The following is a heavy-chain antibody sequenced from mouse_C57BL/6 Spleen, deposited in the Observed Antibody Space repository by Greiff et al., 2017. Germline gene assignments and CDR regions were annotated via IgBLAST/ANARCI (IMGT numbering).Heavy chain of an antibody. CDR2: IYPGDGDT. J-gene: IGHJ3*01. CDR1: GYAFSSYW. D-gene: IGHD2-2*01. Sequence: QVQLKQSGAELVKPGASVKISCKASGYAFSSYWMNWVKQRPGKGLEWIGQIYPGDGDTNYNGKFKGKATLTADKSSSTAYMQLSSLTSEDSAVYFCARLGYDRAWFAYWGQGTLVTVSA. CDR3: ARLGYDRAWFAY. V-gene: IGHV1-80*01.